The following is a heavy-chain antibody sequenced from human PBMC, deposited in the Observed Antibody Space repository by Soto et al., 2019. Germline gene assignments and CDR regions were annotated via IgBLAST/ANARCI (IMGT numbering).Heavy chain of an antibody. V-gene: IGHV3-23*01. CDR3: AKDHVYSYGNDYYGLDA. CDR2: ISGSYGST. D-gene: IGHD5-18*01. Sequence: EVQLLESGGGLVQPGGSLRLSCVASGFSFRSYAMRCVRQAPGKGMECVSGISGSYGSTYYADSVKGRFTISRDNSQNTVYLQMDILRAETTAGYYCAKDHVYSYGNDYYGLDAWGQGTTVPVSS. CDR1: GFSFRSYA. J-gene: IGHJ6*02.